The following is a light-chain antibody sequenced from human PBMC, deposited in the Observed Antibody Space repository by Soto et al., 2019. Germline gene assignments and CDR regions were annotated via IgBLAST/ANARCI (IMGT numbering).Light chain of an antibody. V-gene: IGKV1-9*01. Sequence: DIQLTQAPSFLSASVGDRVTITCRASQGISTYLVWYQRKPGKAPKLLIYAASTLQSGVPSRFSGSGSGTEFTLTISSLQPEDFATYYCQQLNSYPLTFGGGTKVEIK. J-gene: IGKJ4*01. CDR3: QQLNSYPLT. CDR1: QGISTY. CDR2: AAS.